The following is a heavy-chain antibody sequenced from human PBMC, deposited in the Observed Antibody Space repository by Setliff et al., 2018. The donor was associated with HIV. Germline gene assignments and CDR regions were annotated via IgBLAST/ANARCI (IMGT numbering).Heavy chain of an antibody. CDR1: GGSISSGSYY. CDR2: IYTSGST. D-gene: IGHD3-16*02. CDR3: ARDYYDYVWGSYRLFDY. J-gene: IGHJ4*02. Sequence: SETLSLTCTVSGGSISSGSYYWGWIRQPAGKGLEWIGHIYTSGSTNYNPSLKSRVTISVDTSKNRVSLKLSSATAADTAVYYCARDYYDYVWGSYRLFDYWGQGTLVTVSS. V-gene: IGHV4-61*09.